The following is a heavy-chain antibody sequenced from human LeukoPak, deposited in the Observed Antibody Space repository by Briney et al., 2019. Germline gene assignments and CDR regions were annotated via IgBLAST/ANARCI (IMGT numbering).Heavy chain of an antibody. CDR1: GFTFSSYA. D-gene: IGHD4-17*01. CDR3: AKDWVNGDYAGPSFDY. CDR2: ISGSGGST. V-gene: IGHV3-23*01. J-gene: IGHJ4*02. Sequence: SGGSLRLSCAASGFTFSSYAMSWVRQAPGKGLEWVSAISGSGGSTYYADSVKGRFTISRDNSKNTLYLQMNSLRAEDTAVYYCAKDWVNGDYAGPSFDYWGQGTLVTVSS.